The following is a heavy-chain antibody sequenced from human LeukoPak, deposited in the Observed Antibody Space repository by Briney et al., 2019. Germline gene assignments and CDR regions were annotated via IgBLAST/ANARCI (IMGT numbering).Heavy chain of an antibody. CDR3: ARDSLGDYGDYVFDS. J-gene: IGHJ4*02. CDR1: GGSISSSSYY. CDR2: IYHSVTS. Sequence: SETLSLTCTVSGGSISSSSYYWSWIRQPPGQGLEWIGYIYHSVTSNYNPSLKSRVTISVDTSKDQVSLRLSSVTAADTAVYYCARDSLGDYGDYVFDSWGQGTQVTVSS. V-gene: IGHV4-61*01. D-gene: IGHD4-17*01.